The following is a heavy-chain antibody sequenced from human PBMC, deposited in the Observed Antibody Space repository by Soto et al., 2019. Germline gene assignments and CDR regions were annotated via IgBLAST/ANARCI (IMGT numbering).Heavy chain of an antibody. V-gene: IGHV1-69*13. J-gene: IGHJ6*02. CDR1: GGTFSSYA. D-gene: IGHD1-7*01. CDR2: IIPIFGTA. Sequence: ASVKVSCKASGGTFSSYAISWVRQAPGQGLEWMGGIIPIFGTANYAQKFQGRVTITADESTSTAYMELSSLRSEDTAVYYCAVITGTTIDYYYYYGMDVWGQGTTVTVS. CDR3: AVITGTTIDYYYYYGMDV.